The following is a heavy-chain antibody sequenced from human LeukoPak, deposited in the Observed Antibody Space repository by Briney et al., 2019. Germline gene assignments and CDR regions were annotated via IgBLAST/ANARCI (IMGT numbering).Heavy chain of an antibody. V-gene: IGHV1-69*13. D-gene: IGHD1-26*01. J-gene: IGHJ4*02. CDR1: GGTFSSYA. CDR2: IILIFGTA. Sequence: SVQVSCKASGGTFSSYAISWVRQAPGQGLEWMGGIILIFGTANYAQKFQGRVTITADESTSTAYMELSSLRSEDTAVYYCARQISGSYVFDYWGQGTLVTVSS. CDR3: ARQISGSYVFDY.